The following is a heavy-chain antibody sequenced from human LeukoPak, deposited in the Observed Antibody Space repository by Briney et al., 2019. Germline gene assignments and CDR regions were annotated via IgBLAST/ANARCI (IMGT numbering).Heavy chain of an antibody. Sequence: GGSLRLSCAASGFTFSSYWMHWVRQAPGKGLVWVSRINSDGSSTSYADSVKGRFTISRDNAKNTLSLQMNSLRAEDTAVYYCARALTYSSGWYAPDYWGQGTLVTVSS. V-gene: IGHV3-74*01. J-gene: IGHJ4*02. D-gene: IGHD6-19*01. CDR3: ARALTYSSGWYAPDY. CDR1: GFTFSSYW. CDR2: INSDGSST.